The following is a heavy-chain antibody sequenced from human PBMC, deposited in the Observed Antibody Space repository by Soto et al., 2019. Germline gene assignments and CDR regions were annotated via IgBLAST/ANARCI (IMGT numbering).Heavy chain of an antibody. V-gene: IGHV2-70*13. CDR1: GFSLSTSGMC. D-gene: IGHD3-10*01. CDR3: ARMRSMVRGLFASHYYYGMDV. J-gene: IGHJ6*02. Sequence: GSGPTLVNPTETLTLTCTFSGFSLSTSGMCVNWVRQPPGKALEWLALIDWEDGKYYSTSLKTRLTISKDTSKNQVILTLTNMDPVDTATYYCARMRSMVRGLFASHYYYGMDVWGQGTTVTVSS. CDR2: IDWEDGK.